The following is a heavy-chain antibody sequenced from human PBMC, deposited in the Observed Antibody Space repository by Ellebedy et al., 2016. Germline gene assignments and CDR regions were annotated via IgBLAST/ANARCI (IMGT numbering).Heavy chain of an antibody. CDR2: INPNSGGT. Sequence: ASVKVSCXASGYTFTGYYMHWVRQAPGQGLEWMGWINPNSGGTNYAQKFQGRVTMTRDTSISTAYMELSRLRSDDTAVYYCARLIFDWLYLYYYYMDVWGKGTTVTVSS. J-gene: IGHJ6*03. CDR3: ARLIFDWLYLYYYYMDV. D-gene: IGHD3-9*01. CDR1: GYTFTGYY. V-gene: IGHV1-2*02.